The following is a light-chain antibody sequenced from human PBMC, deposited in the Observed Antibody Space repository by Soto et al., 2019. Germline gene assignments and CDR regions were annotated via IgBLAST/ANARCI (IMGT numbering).Light chain of an antibody. CDR1: SSNIGAGYN. CDR2: GDS. Sequence: SVLTQPPSVSGAPGQRVTISCTGSSSNIGAGYNVHWYQQLPGTAPRLLIYGDSDRPSGVPDRFSGSQSGTSASLAITGLQAEDEADYYCQSYDSRLSAVLFGGGTKLTVL. V-gene: IGLV1-40*01. J-gene: IGLJ2*01. CDR3: QSYDSRLSAVL.